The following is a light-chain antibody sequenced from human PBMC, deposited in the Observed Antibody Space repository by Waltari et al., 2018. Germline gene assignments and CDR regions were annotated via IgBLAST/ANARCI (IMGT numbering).Light chain of an antibody. CDR1: SSDVGGYKF. CDR2: DVS. Sequence: QSAVTQPRSVSGSPGQSVTISCTGTSSDVGGYKFVSWYQQHPGKAPKFMIYDVSKRPSGVPDRFSGSKSGNTASLTISGLQAEDEAEYYCCSYAGDYTYVFGTGTKVTVL. J-gene: IGLJ1*01. V-gene: IGLV2-11*01. CDR3: CSYAGDYTYV.